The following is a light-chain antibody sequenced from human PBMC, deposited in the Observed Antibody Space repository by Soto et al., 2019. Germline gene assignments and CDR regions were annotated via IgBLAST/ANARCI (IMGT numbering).Light chain of an antibody. V-gene: IGLV2-14*01. CDR1: SSDVGGGNY. J-gene: IGLJ2*01. CDR2: EVS. Sequence: QSALTQPASVSGSPGQSITISCTGTSSDVGGGNYVSWYQQHPGKAPKLMIYEVSNRPSGVSNRFSASKSGTSATLGITGLQTGDEADYYCGTWDSSLSAVVFGGGTKVTVL. CDR3: GTWDSSLSAVV.